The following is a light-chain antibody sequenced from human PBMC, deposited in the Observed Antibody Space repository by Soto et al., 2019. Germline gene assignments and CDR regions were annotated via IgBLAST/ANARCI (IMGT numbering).Light chain of an antibody. CDR2: AAS. Sequence: DIQMTQSPSSVSASVGDRVTITCRASQGISSWLAWYQRKPGKAPKLLIYAASSLQSGVPSRFRGSGSGTDFTLTISSLQPEDFATYYCQQANSFLALTFGGGTKVEI. CDR3: QQANSFLALT. CDR1: QGISSW. J-gene: IGKJ4*01. V-gene: IGKV1D-12*01.